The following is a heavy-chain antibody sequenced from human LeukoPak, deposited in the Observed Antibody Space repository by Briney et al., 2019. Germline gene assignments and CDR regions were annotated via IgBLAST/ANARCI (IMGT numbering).Heavy chain of an antibody. Sequence: ASVKVSCKASGYTFTGNLIHWVRQAPGRGLEWMGWIDPDTGGTHYAQKFRDRVTVTSDTAISTAYMELNMLTSDDTAVYFCAREVQGFDTWGQGTLVTVSS. CDR3: AREVQGFDT. D-gene: IGHD1-1*01. J-gene: IGHJ5*02. CDR2: IDPDTGGT. V-gene: IGHV1-2*02. CDR1: GYTFTGNL.